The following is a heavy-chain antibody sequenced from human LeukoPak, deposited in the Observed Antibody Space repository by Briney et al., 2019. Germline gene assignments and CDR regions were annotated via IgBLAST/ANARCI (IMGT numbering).Heavy chain of an antibody. CDR1: GVSTTNGIYC. Sequence: SETLSLTCTVSGVSTTNGIYCWAWIRQSPGKGLEWIGSVHNVGSTYYNLSLRSRVTMSIGTSKNQFSLRLNSVTAADTAVYYCARHAEYNSGWHFYLDHWGQGILVTVSS. CDR3: ARHAEYNSGWHFYLDH. V-gene: IGHV4-39*01. D-gene: IGHD6-19*01. J-gene: IGHJ4*02. CDR2: VHNVGST.